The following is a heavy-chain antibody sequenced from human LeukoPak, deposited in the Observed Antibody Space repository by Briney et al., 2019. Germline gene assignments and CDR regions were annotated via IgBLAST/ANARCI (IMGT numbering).Heavy chain of an antibody. CDR3: VKPRKYTTNWSFDY. V-gene: IGHV3-30-3*02. Sequence: PGRSLRLSCAASGFTFSSYAMHWVRQAPGKGLEWVTVISYDGINKYYADSVRGRFTISRDNSKNTLYLQMSSLRAEDTAVYYCVKPRKYTTNWSFDYWGQGTLVTVSS. CDR1: GFTFSSYA. J-gene: IGHJ4*02. CDR2: ISYDGINK. D-gene: IGHD6-13*01.